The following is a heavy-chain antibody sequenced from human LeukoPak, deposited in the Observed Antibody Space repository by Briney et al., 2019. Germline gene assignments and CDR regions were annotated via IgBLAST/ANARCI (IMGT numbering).Heavy chain of an antibody. CDR1: GASISSHY. J-gene: IGHJ6*03. CDR2: ISNSGST. V-gene: IGHV4-59*11. CDR3: GRDALVGYFSYYYMDV. Sequence: PSESLSLTCTVFGASISSHYWTWIRQSPGKGLEWIGDISNSGSTSYTPSLKSRVTISIDTSKNQFSLKLSSVTAADTAVYYCGRDALVGYFSYYYMDVWGKGTTVTVSS. D-gene: IGHD2-15*01.